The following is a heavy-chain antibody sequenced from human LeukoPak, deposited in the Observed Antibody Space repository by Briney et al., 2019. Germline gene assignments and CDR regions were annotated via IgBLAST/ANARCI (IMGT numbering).Heavy chain of an antibody. J-gene: IGHJ4*02. CDR3: ARDPNGSGYYRPYYFDY. V-gene: IGHV3-11*01. Sequence: GGSLRLSCAASGFTFSDYYMSWIRQAPGKGLEWVSFISSSGSTIYYSDSVKGRFTISRDNAKNSLYLQMNSLRAEDTAVYYCARDPNGSGYYRPYYFDYWGQGTLVTVSS. CDR2: ISSSGSTI. CDR1: GFTFSDYY. D-gene: IGHD3-22*01.